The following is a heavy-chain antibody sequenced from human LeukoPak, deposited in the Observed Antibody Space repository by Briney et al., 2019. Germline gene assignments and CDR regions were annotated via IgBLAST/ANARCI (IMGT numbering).Heavy chain of an antibody. J-gene: IGHJ4*02. V-gene: IGHV3-23*01. D-gene: IGHD6-13*01. CDR3: AKAWAAAGTFAS. Sequence: GGSPRLSCAASGFTFSSYAMSWVRQAPGKGLEWVSTIIGSGGDTYYADSVKGRFTISRDTSKNTLYLQMKSLRAEDTAVYYCAKAWAAAGTFASWGQGTLVTVSS. CDR1: GFTFSSYA. CDR2: IIGSGGDT.